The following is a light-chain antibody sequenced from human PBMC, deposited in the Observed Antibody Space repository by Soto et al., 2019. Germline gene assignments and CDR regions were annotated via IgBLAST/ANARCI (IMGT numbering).Light chain of an antibody. J-gene: IGKJ5*01. Sequence: ETVLTQSPATLSLSPGERATLSCRASQSVSSYLAWYQKKPGQAPRLLIYDAFNRATGIPARFSGSGSGTDFTLTFSSLVPEDFAVYYCQQRSNWPSITFGQGTRLET. CDR1: QSVSSY. V-gene: IGKV3-11*01. CDR2: DAF. CDR3: QQRSNWPSIT.